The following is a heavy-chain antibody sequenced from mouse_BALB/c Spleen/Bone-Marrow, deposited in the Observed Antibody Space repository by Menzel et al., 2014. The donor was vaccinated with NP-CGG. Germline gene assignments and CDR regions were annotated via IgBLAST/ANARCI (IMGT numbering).Heavy chain of an antibody. CDR1: GFTFSSYG. CDR3: ARDMITTRGFAY. D-gene: IGHD2-4*01. V-gene: IGHV5-6-3*01. J-gene: IGHJ3*01. CDR2: INSNGGST. Sequence: EVQGVESGGGLVQPGGSLKLSCAASGFTFSSYGMSWVRQTPDKRLELVATINSNGGSTYYPDSVKGRFTISRDNAKNTLYLQTSSLKSEDTAMYYCARDMITTRGFAYWGQGTLVTVSA.